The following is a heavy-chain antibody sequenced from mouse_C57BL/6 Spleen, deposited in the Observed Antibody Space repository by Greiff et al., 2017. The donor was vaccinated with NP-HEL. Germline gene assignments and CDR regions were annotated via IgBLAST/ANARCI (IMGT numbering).Heavy chain of an antibody. CDR3: ARSRYYDPFDY. CDR2: IYPGDGDT. J-gene: IGHJ2*01. D-gene: IGHD2-4*01. Sequence: LVESGAELVKPGASVKISCKASGYAFSSYWMNWVKQRPGKGLEWIGQIYPGDGDTNYNGKFKGKATLTADKSSSTAYMQLSSLTSEDSAVYFCARSRYYDPFDYWGQGTTLTVSS. V-gene: IGHV1-80*01. CDR1: GYAFSSYW.